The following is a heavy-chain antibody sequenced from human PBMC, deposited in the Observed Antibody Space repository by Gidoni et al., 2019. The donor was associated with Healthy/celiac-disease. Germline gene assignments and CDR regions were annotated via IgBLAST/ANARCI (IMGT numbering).Heavy chain of an antibody. V-gene: IGHV1-8*01. CDR2: MNPNSGNT. Sequence: QVQLIQSGAEVKKPGASVKVSCTASGYSFTTYDLNWVRQATGQGLEWMGWMNPNSGNTDYAQKFQGRVTMTRNTSISTAYMELSSLRSEDSAVYYCARPYYYDSRGYPVYYFDYWGQGTLVTVSS. CDR1: GYSFTTYD. J-gene: IGHJ4*02. CDR3: ARPYYYDSRGYPVYYFDY. D-gene: IGHD3-22*01.